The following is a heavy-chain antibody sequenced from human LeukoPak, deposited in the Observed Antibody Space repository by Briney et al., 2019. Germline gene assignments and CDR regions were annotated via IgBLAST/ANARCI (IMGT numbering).Heavy chain of an antibody. D-gene: IGHD3-10*01. J-gene: IGHJ4*02. CDR1: GGSFSDYY. CDR3: ARDASITMVRGDLGPIDY. Sequence: LSLTCAVYGGSFSDYYMSWIRQVPGKGLEWVSYISSSGSTIYYADSVKGRFTISRDNAKNSLYLQMNSLRAEDTAVYYCARDASITMVRGDLGPIDYWGQGTLVTVSS. V-gene: IGHV3-11*01. CDR2: ISSSGSTI.